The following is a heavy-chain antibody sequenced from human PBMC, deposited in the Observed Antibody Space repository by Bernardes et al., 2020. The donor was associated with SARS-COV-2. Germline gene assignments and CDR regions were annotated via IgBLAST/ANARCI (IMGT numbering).Heavy chain of an antibody. Sequence: GGSLRLSCAASGFTFTNYAMTWVRQAPGKGLEWVSSISATGGGTYYADSVQGRFTVSRDYSTNTLYLQMNSLRAEDTAIYYCTRDEGDDHINYRFDYWGQGALVTVSS. D-gene: IGHD2-21*01. CDR3: TRDEGDDHINYRFDY. CDR1: GFTFTNYA. J-gene: IGHJ4*02. CDR2: ISATGGGT. V-gene: IGHV3-23*01.